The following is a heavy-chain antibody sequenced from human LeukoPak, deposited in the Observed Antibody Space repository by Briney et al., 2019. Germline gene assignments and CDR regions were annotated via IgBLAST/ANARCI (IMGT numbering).Heavy chain of an antibody. V-gene: IGHV3-74*01. Sequence: GGSLRLSCAASGFTFSSYWMHWVRQAPGKGLVWVSRINSDGSNTNYADSVKGRFTISRDKDKNTLYLQMNSLRAEDTAVFYCARVRDISGHWGFLDYWGQGTLVTVSS. CDR3: ARVRDISGHWGFLDY. D-gene: IGHD6-19*01. CDR2: INSDGSNT. J-gene: IGHJ4*02. CDR1: GFTFSSYW.